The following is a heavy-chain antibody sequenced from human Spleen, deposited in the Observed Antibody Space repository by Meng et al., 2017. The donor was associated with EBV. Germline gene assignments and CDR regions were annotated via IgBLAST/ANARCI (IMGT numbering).Heavy chain of an antibody. CDR3: AKGYGSGHYYDSVHD. CDR1: GFTFDDYV. J-gene: IGHJ4*02. D-gene: IGHD3-22*01. V-gene: IGHV3-43D*03. Sequence: GEVGGVLGQPGGSLRLSCAASGFTFDDYVMHWVRQAPGKGLEWVSLINWDGGTTSYVDSVKGRFTISRDNSKNSLYLQMHSLRAEDTAFYYCAKGYGSGHYYDSVHDWSQGTLVTVSS. CDR2: INWDGGTT.